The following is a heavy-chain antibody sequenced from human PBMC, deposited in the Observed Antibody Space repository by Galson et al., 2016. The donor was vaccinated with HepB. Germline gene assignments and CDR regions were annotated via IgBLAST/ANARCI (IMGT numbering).Heavy chain of an antibody. J-gene: IGHJ3*02. CDR2: VTGDGDAA. CDR3: ARNMYGAATNYIGDVFDI. Sequence: SLRLSCAASGFIFSNHAMMWVRQAPGKGLEYVSSVTGDGDAAYYADSVKGRFTISGDNSRNTLYLQMNSLRAEDTAMYYCARNMYGAATNYIGDVFDIWGQGTMVTVSS. D-gene: IGHD3-10*01. CDR1: GFIFSNHA. V-gene: IGHV3-64*04.